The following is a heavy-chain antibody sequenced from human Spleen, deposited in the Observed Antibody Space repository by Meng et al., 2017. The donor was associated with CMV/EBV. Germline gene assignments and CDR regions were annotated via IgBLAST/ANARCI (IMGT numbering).Heavy chain of an antibody. CDR2: ISGSSIYI. V-gene: IGHV3-21*01. D-gene: IGHD3-10*01. CDR3: ARDDGSGNVYDFYFSMDV. Sequence: GESLKISCAASGFTFNTYSMNWVRQAPGKALEWVASISGSSIYIYYADSVKGRFTISRDSARNSVYLQMNSLTGEDTAIYYCARDDGSGNVYDFYFSMDVWGPGTTVTVSS. J-gene: IGHJ6*02. CDR1: GFTFNTYS.